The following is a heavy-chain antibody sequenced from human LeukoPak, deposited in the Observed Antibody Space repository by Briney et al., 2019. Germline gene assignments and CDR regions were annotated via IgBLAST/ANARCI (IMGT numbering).Heavy chain of an antibody. CDR2: IYYSGST. CDR3: ARLSGWYVY. CDR1: GGTISSYY. J-gene: IGHJ4*02. V-gene: IGHV4-59*08. Sequence: SETLSLTCTVSGGTISSYYWSWIRQPPGKGLEWIGYIYYSGSTNYNPSLKSRVTISVDTSKNQFSLKLSSVTAADTAVYYCARLSGWYVYWGQGTLVTVSS. D-gene: IGHD6-19*01.